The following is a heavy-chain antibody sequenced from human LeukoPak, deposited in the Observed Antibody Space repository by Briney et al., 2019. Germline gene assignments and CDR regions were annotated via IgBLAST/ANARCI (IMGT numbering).Heavy chain of an antibody. CDR3: ARGLIIGNWFDP. Sequence: PSETLSLTCTVSGDYISSSSYYWGWIRQPPGKGLEWIGSIYYSGSTYYNPSLKSRVTISVDTSKNQFSLKLSSVTAADTAVYYCARGLIIGNWFDPWGQGTLVIVSS. CDR1: GDYISSSSYY. J-gene: IGHJ5*02. V-gene: IGHV4-39*07. CDR2: IYYSGST. D-gene: IGHD2-8*01.